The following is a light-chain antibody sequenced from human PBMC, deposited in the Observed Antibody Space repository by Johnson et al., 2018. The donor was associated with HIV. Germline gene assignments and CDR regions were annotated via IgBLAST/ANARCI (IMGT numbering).Light chain of an antibody. V-gene: IGLV1-51*01. Sequence: QSVLTQPPSVSAAPGQKVTISCSGSTSNIGNNYVSWYQQLPGTAPKLLIYENNMRPSGIPDRFSGSRSGTSATLGSTGLQTGDDADYYCGTWDSSLVSSYVFGTGTKVTVL. CDR2: ENN. CDR3: GTWDSSLVSSYV. J-gene: IGLJ1*01. CDR1: TSNIGNNY.